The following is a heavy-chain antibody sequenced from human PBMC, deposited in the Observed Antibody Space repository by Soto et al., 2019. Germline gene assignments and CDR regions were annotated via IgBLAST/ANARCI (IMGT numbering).Heavy chain of an antibody. CDR2: MNPNSGNT. D-gene: IGHD3-9*01. V-gene: IGHV1-8*01. Sequence: QVQLVQSGAEVKKPGASVKVSCKASGYTFTRYDINWVRQATGQGLEWMGWMNPNSGNTGYAQKFQGRVTMTRDTSINTAYMELSSLRSEDTAVYYCARGKREHDILTESYYYYMDVWGKGTTVTVSS. CDR1: GYTFTRYD. J-gene: IGHJ6*03. CDR3: ARGKREHDILTESYYYYMDV.